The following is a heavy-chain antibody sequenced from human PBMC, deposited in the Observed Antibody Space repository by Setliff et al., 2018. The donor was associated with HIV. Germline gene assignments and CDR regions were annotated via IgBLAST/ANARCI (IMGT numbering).Heavy chain of an antibody. D-gene: IGHD5-18*01. V-gene: IGHV4-34*01. CDR3: ARYSYGVDWFDA. J-gene: IGHJ5*02. CDR1: GGSFSGYF. CDR2: IHYSGST. Sequence: SETLSLTCAVYGGSFSGYFRSWIRQPPGKGLEWTGSIHYSGSTYYNPSLKSRVIISIDTSKNQFSLNLSSVTAADTAVYYCARYSYGVDWFDAWGQGTLVTVSS.